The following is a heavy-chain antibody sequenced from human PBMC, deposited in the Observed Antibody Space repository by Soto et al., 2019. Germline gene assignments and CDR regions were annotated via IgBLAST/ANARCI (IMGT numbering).Heavy chain of an antibody. J-gene: IGHJ4*02. CDR2: ISSSSSTI. V-gene: IGHV3-48*01. Sequence: EVQLVESGGGLVQPGGSLRLSCAASGFTFSSYSMNWVRQAPGKGLEWVSYISSSSSTIYYADSVKGRFTISRDNAKNPLYLQMNSLRAEDTAVYYCASLGSGPPDYWGQGTLVTVSS. CDR1: GFTFSSYS. D-gene: IGHD1-26*01. CDR3: ASLGSGPPDY.